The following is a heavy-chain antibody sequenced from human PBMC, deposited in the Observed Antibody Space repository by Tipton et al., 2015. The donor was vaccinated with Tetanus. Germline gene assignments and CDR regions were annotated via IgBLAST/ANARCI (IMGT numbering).Heavy chain of an antibody. D-gene: IGHD3-22*01. J-gene: IGHJ6*02. CDR3: ARDVVIVVVITTPNYNYHGMDV. CDR2: IFYSGNT. V-gene: IGHV4-59*01. Sequence: TLSLTCTVSGGSISTYYWSWIRQPPGKGLEWIGYIFYSGNTNYNPSLKTRVTISVDTSKNQFSLKLSSVTAADTAVYYCARDVVIVVVITTPNYNYHGMDVWGQGTTVTVS. CDR1: GGSISTYY.